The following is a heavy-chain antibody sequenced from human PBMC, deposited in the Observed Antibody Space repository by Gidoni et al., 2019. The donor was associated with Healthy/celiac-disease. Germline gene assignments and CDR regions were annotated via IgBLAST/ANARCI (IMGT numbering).Heavy chain of an antibody. J-gene: IGHJ4*02. V-gene: IGHV3-33*01. CDR2: IWYDGSNK. D-gene: IGHD6-19*01. Sequence: QVQLVESGGGVVQPGRSLRLSCAASGFTFSSYGMHWVRQAPGKGLEWVAVIWYDGSNKYYADSVKGRFTISRDNSKNTLYLQMNSLRAEDTAVYYCARDRGIAGADYWGQGTLVTVSS. CDR3: ARDRGIAGADY. CDR1: GFTFSSYG.